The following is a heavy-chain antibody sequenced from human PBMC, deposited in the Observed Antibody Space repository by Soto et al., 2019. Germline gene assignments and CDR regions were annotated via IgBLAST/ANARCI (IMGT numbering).Heavy chain of an antibody. D-gene: IGHD3-22*01. CDR1: GVSIKTYY. J-gene: IGHJ6*02. CDR2: IYTTGSA. CDR3: ARSGDYYDSSGHLYYGMDV. Sequence: SETLSLTCAVSGVSIKTYYWSWIRKPAGKGLEWIGRIYTTGSANHNPSLKSRVTISVDRSKNQFSLKLSSVTAADTAVYYCARSGDYYDSSGHLYYGMDVWGQGTTVTVSS. V-gene: IGHV4-4*07.